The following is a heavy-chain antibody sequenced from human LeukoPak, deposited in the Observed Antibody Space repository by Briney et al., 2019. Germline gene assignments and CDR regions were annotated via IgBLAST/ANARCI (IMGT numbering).Heavy chain of an antibody. Sequence: PSEALSLTCAVYGGSFRGYYWSWIRQPPGKGLEWIGEINHSGSTNYNPSLKSRVTISLDTSMKKFSLKLNSVTAADTAVYYCASTERCSTTCPLDYWGQGTLVTVSS. D-gene: IGHD2-2*01. CDR1: GGSFRGYY. CDR2: INHSGST. J-gene: IGHJ4*02. V-gene: IGHV4-34*01. CDR3: ASTERCSTTCPLDY.